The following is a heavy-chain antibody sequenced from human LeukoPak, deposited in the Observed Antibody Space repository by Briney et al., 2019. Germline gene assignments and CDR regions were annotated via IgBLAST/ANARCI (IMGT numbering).Heavy chain of an antibody. D-gene: IGHD6-13*01. Sequence: GGSLRLSCAASGFTFSSYWMHWVRQAPGKGLVWVSRINNDGSSTTHADSGKGGLTISRDNAKNTRYLQMNTRRTGERAVYYWSRGGSSWNDASAIWGQATMATVPS. CDR3: SRGGSSWNDASAI. CDR2: INNDGSST. V-gene: IGHV3-74*01. J-gene: IGHJ3*02. CDR1: GFTFSSYW.